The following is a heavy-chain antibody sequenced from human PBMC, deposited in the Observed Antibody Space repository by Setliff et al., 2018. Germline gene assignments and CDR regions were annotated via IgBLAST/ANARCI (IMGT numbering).Heavy chain of an antibody. CDR1: GGSVSNSGFF. J-gene: IGHJ5*02. Sequence: SETLSLTCTVSGGSVSNSGFFWGWLRQAPGKGLEWIANIYDSGSSNYNASLKSRLIITRDTSKNQISLKLTSVTAADTAVYYCGRGFSRIEGWGNWFDPWGQGILVTVSS. CDR3: GRGFSRIEGWGNWFDP. V-gene: IGHV4-39*01. CDR2: IYDSGSS. D-gene: IGHD2-15*01.